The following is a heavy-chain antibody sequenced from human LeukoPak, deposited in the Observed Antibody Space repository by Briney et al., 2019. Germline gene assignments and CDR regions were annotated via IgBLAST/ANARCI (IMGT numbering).Heavy chain of an antibody. CDR2: ISYDGSNK. V-gene: IGHV3-30*18. CDR3: AQDRVGATGDY. Sequence: GGSLRLSRAASGFTFSSYGMHWVRQAPGKGLEWVAVISYDGSNKYYADSVKGRFTISRDNSKNTLYLQMNSLRAEDTAVYYCAQDRVGATGDYWGQGTLVTVSS. CDR1: GFTFSSYG. D-gene: IGHD1-26*01. J-gene: IGHJ4*02.